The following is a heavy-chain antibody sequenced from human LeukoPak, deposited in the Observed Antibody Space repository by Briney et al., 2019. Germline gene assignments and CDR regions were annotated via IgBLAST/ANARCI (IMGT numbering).Heavy chain of an antibody. Sequence: SETLSLTCTVSGGSISSYYWSWIRQPPGKGLEWIGEINHSGSTNYNPSLKSRVTISVDTSKNQFSLKLSSVTAADTAVYYCARRILTHDYGDYWDTWGQGTLVTVSS. CDR1: GGSISSYY. V-gene: IGHV4-34*01. J-gene: IGHJ5*02. CDR3: ARRILTHDYGDYWDT. D-gene: IGHD4-17*01. CDR2: INHSGST.